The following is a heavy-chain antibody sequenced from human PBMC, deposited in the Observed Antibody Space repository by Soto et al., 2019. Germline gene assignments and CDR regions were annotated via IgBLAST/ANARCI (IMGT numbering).Heavy chain of an antibody. Sequence: QVHLVQSGAEMKKPGSSVTVSCKVSGGDLRNSGLSWVRQAPGQGLEWMGGIFPLLAMVDYSQKFQGRITISADESTNTAYMDLGSLRSEDTAVYYCAKEDGAGFKPWGQGTLAIVSS. CDR2: IFPLLAMV. CDR1: GGDLRNSG. CDR3: AKEDGAGFKP. D-gene: IGHD1-26*01. J-gene: IGHJ4*02. V-gene: IGHV1-69*04.